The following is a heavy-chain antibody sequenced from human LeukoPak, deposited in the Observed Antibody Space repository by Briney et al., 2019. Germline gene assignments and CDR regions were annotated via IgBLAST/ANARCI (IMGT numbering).Heavy chain of an antibody. CDR3: ARDFREGLAAAPHY. V-gene: IGHV3-30*01. D-gene: IGHD6-13*01. J-gene: IGHJ4*02. Sequence: GGSLRLSCAASGFAFSSYGMHWVRQAPGKGLDWAAVISNDGSNKYYADSVKGRFTISRDNSKNTLYLQLNSLRAEDTAVYYCARDFREGLAAAPHYWGQGTLVTVSS. CDR2: ISNDGSNK. CDR1: GFAFSSYG.